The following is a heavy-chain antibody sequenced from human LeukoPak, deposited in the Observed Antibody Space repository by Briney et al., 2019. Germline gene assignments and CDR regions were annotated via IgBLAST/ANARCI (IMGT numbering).Heavy chain of an antibody. CDR2: ISGSGGHK. D-gene: IGHD3-16*01. CDR3: ASLRGH. Sequence: PGGSLRLSCAASGFTFSRYAMSWVRQAPGKGLEWVSGISGSGGHKYYADPVKGRFTISRDNAKNSLSLQMNSLRVEDTAVYYCASLRGHWGQGTLVTVSS. V-gene: IGHV3-23*01. CDR1: GFTFSRYA. J-gene: IGHJ4*02.